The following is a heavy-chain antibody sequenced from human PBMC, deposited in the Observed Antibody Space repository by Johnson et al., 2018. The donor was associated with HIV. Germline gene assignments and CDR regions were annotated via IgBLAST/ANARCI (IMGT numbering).Heavy chain of an antibody. CDR1: GFTFDYYD. D-gene: IGHD3-22*01. Sequence: VQLVESGGGVVRPGGSLRLSCAASGFTFDYYDMTWVRQAPGKGLEWVSGINWNGGSTGYADSVKGRFTISSDSAKNSLYLEMNSLRTEDTAVYYCARIRVAVITEVGAFDIWGQGTMVTVSS. J-gene: IGHJ3*02. CDR2: INWNGGST. CDR3: ARIRVAVITEVGAFDI. V-gene: IGHV3-20*04.